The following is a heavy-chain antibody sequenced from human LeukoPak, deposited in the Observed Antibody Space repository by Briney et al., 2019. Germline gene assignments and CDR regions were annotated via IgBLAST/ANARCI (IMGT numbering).Heavy chain of an antibody. CDR1: GFSFSSYG. J-gene: IGHJ4*02. CDR3: ASVTMVRGPHFDH. D-gene: IGHD3-10*01. CDR2: ISSSSSAI. V-gene: IGHV3-48*02. Sequence: GGSLRLSCVASGFSFSSYGMHWARQAPGKGLEWVSYISSSSSAIYYADSVKGRFTISRDNAKNSLYLQMNSLRDEDTAVYYCASVTMVRGPHFDHWGQGTLVTVSS.